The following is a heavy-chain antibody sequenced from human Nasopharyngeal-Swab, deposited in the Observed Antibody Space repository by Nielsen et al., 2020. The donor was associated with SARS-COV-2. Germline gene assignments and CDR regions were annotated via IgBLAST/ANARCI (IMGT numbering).Heavy chain of an antibody. V-gene: IGHV3-9*01. D-gene: IGHD6-13*01. CDR2: ISWNSGST. J-gene: IGHJ4*02. CDR1: GFTFDDYA. CDR3: AKDSSSWYKRDFDY. Sequence: SLRLSCAASGFTFDDYAMHWVRQAPGKGLEWVSGISWNSGSTGYADSVKGRFTISRDNAKNSLYLQMNSLRAEDTALYYCAKDSSSWYKRDFDYWGQGTLVTVSS.